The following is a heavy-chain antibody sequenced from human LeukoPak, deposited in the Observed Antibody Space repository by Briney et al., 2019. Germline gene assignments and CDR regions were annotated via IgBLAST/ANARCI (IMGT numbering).Heavy chain of an antibody. D-gene: IGHD3-22*01. CDR3: ARETYYYDSSGYFDY. CDR2: IYYSGST. V-gene: IGHV4-59*01. J-gene: IGHJ4*02. CDR1: GGSISSYY. Sequence: SETLSLTCTVSGGSISSYYWSWIRQPPGKGLEWIGYIYYSGSTKYNPSLKNRVTISVDTSKNQFSLKLSSVTAADTAVYYCARETYYYDSSGYFDYWGQGTLVTVSS.